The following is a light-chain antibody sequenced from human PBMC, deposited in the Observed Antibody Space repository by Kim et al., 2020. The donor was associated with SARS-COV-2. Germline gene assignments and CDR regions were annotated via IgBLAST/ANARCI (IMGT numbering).Light chain of an antibody. CDR2: AAS. CDR1: QGISSY. J-gene: IGKJ1*01. Sequence: ASTGDRVTITCRASQGISSYLAWYQQKPGQAPKLLIYAASTLQSGVPSRFSGSGSGTDFTLTISCLQSEDFATYYCQQYNSYPRTFGQGTKVDIK. V-gene: IGKV1-8*01. CDR3: QQYNSYPRT.